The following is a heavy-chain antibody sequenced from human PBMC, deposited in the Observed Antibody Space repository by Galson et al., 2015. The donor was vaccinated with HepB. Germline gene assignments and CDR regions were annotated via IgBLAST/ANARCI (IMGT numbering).Heavy chain of an antibody. CDR2: INPNSGGT. CDR1: GYTFTGYY. D-gene: IGHD1-26*01. V-gene: IGHV1-2*02. Sequence: QSGAEVKKPGESLKISCKASGYTFTGYYMHWVRQAPGQGLEWMGWINPNSGGTNYAQKFQGRVTMTRDTSISTAYMELSRLRSDDTAVYYCARQGGGSYYTFDYWGQGTLVTVSS. J-gene: IGHJ4*02. CDR3: ARQGGGSYYTFDY.